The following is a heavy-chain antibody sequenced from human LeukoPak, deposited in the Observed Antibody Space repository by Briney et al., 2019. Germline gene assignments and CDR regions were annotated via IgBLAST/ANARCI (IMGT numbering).Heavy chain of an antibody. V-gene: IGHV4-61*01. CDR1: GASVSSASY. Sequence: SETLSLTCTVSGASVSSASYWTWIRRPPGKGVEWIAHIYNGVNTNYNPSLKSRVTISVDTSKNQFSLRLNSVTAADTAVYYCAKDGAGVPAATNYFDYWGQGTLVTVSS. CDR3: AKDGAGVPAATNYFDY. CDR2: IYNGVNT. D-gene: IGHD2-2*01. J-gene: IGHJ4*02.